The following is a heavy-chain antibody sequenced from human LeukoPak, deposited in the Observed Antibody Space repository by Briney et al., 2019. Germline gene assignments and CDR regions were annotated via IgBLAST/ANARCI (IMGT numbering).Heavy chain of an antibody. J-gene: IGHJ3*02. Sequence: PGGSLRLSCAASGFTFSSYAMSWVRQAPGKGLEWVSAISGSGGSTYYADSVKGRFTISRDNSKNTLYLQMNSLRAEDTALYYCAKDRSPRTYGTIFGVASRPYDAFDIWGQGTMVTVSS. CDR1: GFTFSSYA. CDR3: AKDRSPRTYGTIFGVASRPYDAFDI. V-gene: IGHV3-23*01. CDR2: ISGSGGST. D-gene: IGHD3-3*01.